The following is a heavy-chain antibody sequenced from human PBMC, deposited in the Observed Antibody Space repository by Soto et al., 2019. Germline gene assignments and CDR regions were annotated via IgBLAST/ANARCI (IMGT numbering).Heavy chain of an antibody. D-gene: IGHD2-21*02. J-gene: IGHJ5*02. V-gene: IGHV1-69*13. CDR2: IIPIFGTA. CDR1: GGTLSSYA. Sequence: GASVKVSCKASGGTLSSYAISWVRQAPGQGLEWMGGIIPIFGTANYAQKFQGRVTITADESKSTDYMELSSLRSEEAAGYYCASISLAYGGGDCYSYWFAPWGQGTLVTVSS. CDR3: ASISLAYGGGDCYSYWFAP.